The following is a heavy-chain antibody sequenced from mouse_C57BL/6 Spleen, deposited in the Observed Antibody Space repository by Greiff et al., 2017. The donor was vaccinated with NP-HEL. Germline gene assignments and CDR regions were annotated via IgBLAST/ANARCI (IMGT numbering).Heavy chain of an antibody. Sequence: QVQLQQSGAELARPGASVKLSCKASGYTFTSYGISWVKQRTGPGLEWIGEIYPRSGNTYYNEKFKGKATLTADKSSSTAYMELRSLTSEDSAVYFCAREELGRYFDVWGTGTTVTVSS. D-gene: IGHD4-1*01. CDR1: GYTFTSYG. CDR2: IYPRSGNT. J-gene: IGHJ1*03. V-gene: IGHV1-81*01. CDR3: AREELGRYFDV.